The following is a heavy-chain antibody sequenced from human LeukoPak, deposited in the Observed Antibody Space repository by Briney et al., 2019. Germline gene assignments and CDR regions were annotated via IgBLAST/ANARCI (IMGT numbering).Heavy chain of an antibody. J-gene: IGHJ4*02. V-gene: IGHV3-15*01. Sequence: GGSLRLSCAASGFSFSDAWMTWVRQAPGKGLEWVGRIKSKTDGGTTDYAAHVKGRFTISRDDSKSTLYLQMNSLKTEDTAVYYCTTVRRLFSLGYWGQGTLVTVSS. D-gene: IGHD4-17*01. CDR2: IKSKTDGGTT. CDR3: TTVRRLFSLGY. CDR1: GFSFSDAW.